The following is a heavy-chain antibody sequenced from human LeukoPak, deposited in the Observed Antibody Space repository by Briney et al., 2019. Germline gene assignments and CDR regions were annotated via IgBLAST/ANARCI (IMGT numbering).Heavy chain of an antibody. J-gene: IGHJ4*02. CDR3: ARAKYYDILTGYYKALDY. CDR2: ISAYNGNT. Sequence: ASVKVSCKASGGTFSSYAISWVRQAPGQGLEWMGWISAYNGNTNYAQKLQGRVTMTTDTSTSTAYMELRSLRSDDTAVYYCARAKYYDILTGYYKALDYWGQGTLVTVSS. CDR1: GGTFSSYA. V-gene: IGHV1-18*01. D-gene: IGHD3-9*01.